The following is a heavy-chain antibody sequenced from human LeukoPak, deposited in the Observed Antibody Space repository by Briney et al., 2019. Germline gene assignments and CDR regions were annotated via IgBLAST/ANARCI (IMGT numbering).Heavy chain of an antibody. D-gene: IGHD6-6*01. Sequence: SETLSLTCAVYGGSFSGYYWSWIRQPPGKGLEWIGEINHSGSTNYNPSLKSRVTISVDTSKNQFSLKLSSVTAADTAVYYCARDLSEAKQLSRPYYYYSMDVWGQGTTVTVSS. CDR2: INHSGST. V-gene: IGHV4-34*01. CDR3: ARDLSEAKQLSRPYYYYSMDV. J-gene: IGHJ6*02. CDR1: GGSFSGYY.